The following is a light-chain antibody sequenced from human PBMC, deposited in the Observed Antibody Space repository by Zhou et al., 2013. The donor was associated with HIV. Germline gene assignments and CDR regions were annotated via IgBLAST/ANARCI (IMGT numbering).Light chain of an antibody. V-gene: IGKV1-39*01. Sequence: DIQVTQSPSSLSASVGDSIAITCRASQTIRSSLNWYQVKPGKAPKLVIFAASYLQIGVPSRFSGSGYGTDFSLTVSNLEPDDFATYYCQQTYSAPRTFGQGTSVDVK. J-gene: IGKJ1*01. CDR1: QTIRSS. CDR3: QQTYSAPRT. CDR2: AAS.